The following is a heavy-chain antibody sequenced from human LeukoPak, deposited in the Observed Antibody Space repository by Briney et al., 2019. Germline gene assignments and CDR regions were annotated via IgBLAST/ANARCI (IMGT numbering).Heavy chain of an antibody. CDR2: INPNSGGT. CDR3: ASASTYYYDSSGYSLGY. J-gene: IGHJ4*02. D-gene: IGHD3-22*01. V-gene: IGHV1-2*02. CDR1: GYTFTGYY. Sequence: GASVKVSCKASGYTFTGYYMHWVRQAPGQGLEWMGWINPNSGGTNYAQKFQGRVTMTRDTSISTAYMELSRLRSDDTAVYYCASASTYYYDSSGYSLGYWGQGTLVTVSS.